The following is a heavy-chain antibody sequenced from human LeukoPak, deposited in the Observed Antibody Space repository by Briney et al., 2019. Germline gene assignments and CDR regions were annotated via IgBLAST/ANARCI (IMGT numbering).Heavy chain of an antibody. CDR3: ARDSGYNAFDI. CDR2: INEDGSVK. J-gene: IGHJ3*02. V-gene: IGHV3-7*01. CDR1: GFTFSTSW. D-gene: IGHD5-12*01. Sequence: GGSLRLSCAASGFTFSTSWMTWVRRAPGKELEWLGNINEDGSVKNYVDSVKGRFTTSRDNAWNSLYLLMHSLRADDTAVYYCARDSGYNAFDIWGQGTMVTVPS.